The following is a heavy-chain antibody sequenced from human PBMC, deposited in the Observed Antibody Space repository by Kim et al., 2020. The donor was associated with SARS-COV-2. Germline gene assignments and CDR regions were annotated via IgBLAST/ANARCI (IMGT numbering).Heavy chain of an antibody. CDR2: IKSTSDGGTT. CDR1: GLTFTKAW. CDR3: TTDLFCSTFCYWGGHY. V-gene: IGHV3-15*01. J-gene: IGHJ4*02. D-gene: IGHD2-2*01. Sequence: GGSLRLSCAASGLTFTKAWMSWVRQAPGKGLEWVGRIKSTSDGGTTDYAASVKGRIIISRDDSKGTLYLQLNSLESEDTAVYYCTTDLFCSTFCYWGGHYWGQGTLVTVSS.